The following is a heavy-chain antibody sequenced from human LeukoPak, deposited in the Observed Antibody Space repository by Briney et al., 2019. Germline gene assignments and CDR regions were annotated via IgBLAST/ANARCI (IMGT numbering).Heavy chain of an antibody. CDR3: AKRSGWFLDY. V-gene: IGHV3-48*02. D-gene: IGHD6-19*01. Sequence: PGGSLRLSCAASGFTFSTYSMNWVRQAPGKGLEWLSYISSGSSTIYYADSVKGRFTISGDNAKNSLYLQMNSLRDEDTAVYYCAKRSGWFLDYWGQGTLVTVSS. CDR2: ISSGSSTI. CDR1: GFTFSTYS. J-gene: IGHJ4*02.